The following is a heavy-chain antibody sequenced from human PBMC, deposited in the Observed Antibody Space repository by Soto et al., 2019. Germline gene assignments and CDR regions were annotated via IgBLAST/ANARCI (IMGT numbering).Heavy chain of an antibody. CDR2: ISWNSGSI. CDR3: AKDLNHGVAGWIFDY. D-gene: IGHD6-19*01. CDR1: GFTFDDYA. J-gene: IGHJ4*02. V-gene: IGHV3-9*01. Sequence: EVQLVESGGGLVQPGRSLRLSCAASGFTFDDYAMHWVRQAPGKGLEWVSGISWNSGSIGYADSVKGRFTISRDNAKNSLYLQMNSLRAEDTALYYCAKDLNHGVAGWIFDYWGQGTLVTVSS.